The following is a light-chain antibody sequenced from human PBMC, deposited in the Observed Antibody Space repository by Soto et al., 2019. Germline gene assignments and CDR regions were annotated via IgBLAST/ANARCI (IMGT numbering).Light chain of an antibody. V-gene: IGKV3-20*01. J-gene: IGKJ3*01. CDR3: QQYGSSPRT. CDR2: GAS. Sequence: IVLTQSPCTLSLSPGERATLSCRASQSVSSSYLAWYQQKPGQAPRLLIYGASSRATGIPDRFSGSGSGTDFTLTISRLEPEDFAVYYCQQYGSSPRTFGPGTKVDI. CDR1: QSVSSSY.